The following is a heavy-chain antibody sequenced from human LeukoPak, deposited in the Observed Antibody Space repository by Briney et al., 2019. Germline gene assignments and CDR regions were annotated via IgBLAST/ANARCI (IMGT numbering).Heavy chain of an antibody. D-gene: IGHD3-10*01. CDR1: GFTFSSYA. CDR2: ISYDGSNK. Sequence: PGRSLRLSCAASGFTFSSYAMHWVRQAPGKGLEWVAVISYDGSNKYYADSVKGRFTISRDNSKNTLYPQMNSLRAEDTAVYYCAREMVRGSLDAFDIWGQGTMVTVFS. J-gene: IGHJ3*02. CDR3: AREMVRGSLDAFDI. V-gene: IGHV3-30-3*01.